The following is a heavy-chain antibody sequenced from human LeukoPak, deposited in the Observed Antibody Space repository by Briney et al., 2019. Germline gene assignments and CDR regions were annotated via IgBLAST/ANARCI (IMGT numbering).Heavy chain of an antibody. V-gene: IGHV3-30*03. J-gene: IGHJ6*03. CDR2: ISYDGSNK. CDR3: AREHYFYYMDG. CDR1: GFTFSSYG. Sequence: GGSLRLSCAASGFTFSSYGMHWVRQAPGKGLEWVAVISYDGSNKYYADSVKGRFTISRDNSKNTLYLQMNSLRAEDTAVYYCAREHYFYYMDGWGKGTTVTVSS.